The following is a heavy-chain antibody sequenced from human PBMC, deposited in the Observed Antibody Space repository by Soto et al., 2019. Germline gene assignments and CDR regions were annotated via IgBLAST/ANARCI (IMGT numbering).Heavy chain of an antibody. V-gene: IGHV3-74*01. CDR3: ARGTAELGGDRVLSGVYYFDS. D-gene: IGHD2-21*02. CDR2: FNIDGSDT. CDR1: GFTFSSYW. J-gene: IGHJ4*02. Sequence: GGSLRLSCAASGFTFSSYWMHWVRQAPGKGLVWVSRFNIDGSDTSYADSVKGRFTISRDNAKNTLYPQMNSLRAEDTAVYYCARGTAELGGDRVLSGVYYFDSWGQGTLVTVSS.